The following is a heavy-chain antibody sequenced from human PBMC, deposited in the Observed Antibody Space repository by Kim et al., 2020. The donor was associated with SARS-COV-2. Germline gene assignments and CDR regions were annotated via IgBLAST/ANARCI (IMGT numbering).Heavy chain of an antibody. CDR3: ARGGILETYFDY. V-gene: IGHV1-2*02. Sequence: NYAQKVQGRVTMTRDTSISTAYMELSRLRSDDTAVYYCARGGILETYFDYWGQGTLVTVSS. D-gene: IGHD3-16*01. J-gene: IGHJ4*02.